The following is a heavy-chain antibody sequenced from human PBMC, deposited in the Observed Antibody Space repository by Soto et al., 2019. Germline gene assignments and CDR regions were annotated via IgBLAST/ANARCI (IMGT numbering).Heavy chain of an antibody. J-gene: IGHJ4*02. Sequence: EVQLLDSGGGLVQPGGSLRLSCAASGFTFSNYAMSWVRQAPGKGLDWGSTISSSGSNTYYADSVKGRFSISRDNSKNTVYLEMKNLRAEDTAVYYCAKERLARGIDYWGQGTLVTVSS. CDR3: AKERLARGIDY. CDR2: ISSSGSNT. V-gene: IGHV3-23*01. CDR1: GFTFSNYA. D-gene: IGHD3-10*01.